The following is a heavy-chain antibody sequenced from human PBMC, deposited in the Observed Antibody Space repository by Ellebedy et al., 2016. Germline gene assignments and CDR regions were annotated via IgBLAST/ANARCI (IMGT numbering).Heavy chain of an antibody. CDR1: GFTFSRHA. Sequence: GGSLRLSXAASGFTFSRHAIHWIRRAPGKGLEWVAAVLDDGIDKNYRDSVKGRFTISRDNSKNRVYLQMNSLKVEDTAAYFCARGRSSGYDMDVWGQGTTVTVSS. D-gene: IGHD2-2*01. CDR2: VLDDGIDK. V-gene: IGHV3-30*03. CDR3: ARGRSSGYDMDV. J-gene: IGHJ6*02.